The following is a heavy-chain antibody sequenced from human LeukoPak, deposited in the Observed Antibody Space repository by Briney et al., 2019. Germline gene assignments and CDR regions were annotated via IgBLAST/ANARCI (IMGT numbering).Heavy chain of an antibody. D-gene: IGHD2-2*01. Sequence: VASVKVSCKASGYTFTGYYMHWVRQAPGQGLEWMGWINPNSGGANYAQKFQGRVTMTRDTSISTAYMELSRLRSDDTAVYYCARGHPLVETCSSTSCYYYYYYYMDVWGKGTTVTVSS. CDR1: GYTFTGYY. J-gene: IGHJ6*03. CDR2: INPNSGGA. CDR3: ARGHPLVETCSSTSCYYYYYYYMDV. V-gene: IGHV1-2*02.